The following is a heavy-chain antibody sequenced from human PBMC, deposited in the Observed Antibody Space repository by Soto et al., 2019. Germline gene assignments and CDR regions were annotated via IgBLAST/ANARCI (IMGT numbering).Heavy chain of an antibody. Sequence: GGSLRLSCEASGFTFRGFDMHWVRQPTGKGLEWVSTIGTAGDTYYAVSVKGRFTISRDNAKNSLSLQMNSLRAGDTAVYFCARGQEVGAHFFDSWGQGTQVTVS. D-gene: IGHD2-15*01. CDR2: IGTAGDT. CDR1: GFTFRGFD. CDR3: ARGQEVGAHFFDS. V-gene: IGHV3-13*01. J-gene: IGHJ4*02.